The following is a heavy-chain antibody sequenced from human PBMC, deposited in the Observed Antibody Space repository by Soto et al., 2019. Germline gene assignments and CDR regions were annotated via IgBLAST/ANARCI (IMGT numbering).Heavy chain of an antibody. J-gene: IGHJ3*02. CDR1: GGTFSSYA. V-gene: IGHV1-69*05. D-gene: IGHD4-17*01. CDR3: TRAPSYGAFDI. Sequence: SVKVSCKASGGTFSSYASSWVRQAPGQGLEWMGIIIPSFGTTNYAQKFQGRFTITMDTSTSTVYMELSSLISEDTAVYYCTRAPSYGAFDIWGQGTMVTVSS. CDR2: IIPSFGTT.